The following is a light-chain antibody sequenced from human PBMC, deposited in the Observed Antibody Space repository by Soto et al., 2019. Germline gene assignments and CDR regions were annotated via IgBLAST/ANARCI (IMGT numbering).Light chain of an antibody. V-gene: IGKV3-20*01. J-gene: IGKJ3*01. Sequence: IVLTRSPGTLSLSPGERATLSCRASQSVSSSYLAWYQQKPGQAPRLLIYGASSRATGIPDRFSGSGSGTDFTLTISRLEPEDFAVYYCQQYGSSPITFGPGTKVDIK. CDR1: QSVSSSY. CDR2: GAS. CDR3: QQYGSSPIT.